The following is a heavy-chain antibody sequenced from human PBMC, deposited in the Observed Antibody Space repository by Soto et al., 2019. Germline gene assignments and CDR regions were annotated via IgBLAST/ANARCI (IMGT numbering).Heavy chain of an antibody. V-gene: IGHV4-39*01. CDR2: IYYSGST. D-gene: IGHD2-15*01. CDR1: GGSISSSSYY. Sequence: SETLSLTCTVSGGSISSSSYYWGWILQPPGKGLEWIGSIYYSGSTYYNPSLKSRVTISVDTSKNQFSLKLSSVTAADTAVYYCARQDTVVVVAATRMGVDYWGQGTLVTVSS. CDR3: ARQDTVVVVAATRMGVDY. J-gene: IGHJ4*02.